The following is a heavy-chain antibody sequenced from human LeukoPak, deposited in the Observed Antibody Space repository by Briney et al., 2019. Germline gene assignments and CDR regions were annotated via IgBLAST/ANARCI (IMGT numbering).Heavy chain of an antibody. J-gene: IGHJ4*02. Sequence: GGSLRLSCTASGFAFSSYAMSWVRQAPGVGLEWVSAIDGGGGRTWHADSVRGRFTISRDNSKNTLFMQMNSLRAEDTAVYSCARAVAAADSYWGRGTLVTVSS. CDR1: GFAFSSYA. V-gene: IGHV3-23*01. CDR3: ARAVAAADSY. CDR2: IDGGGGRT. D-gene: IGHD6-13*01.